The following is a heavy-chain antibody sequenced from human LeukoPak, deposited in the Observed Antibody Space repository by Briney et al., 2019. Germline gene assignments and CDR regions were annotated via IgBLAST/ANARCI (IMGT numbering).Heavy chain of an antibody. V-gene: IGHV3-33*01. CDR1: GFTFSSYG. CDR2: IWYDGSNK. J-gene: IGHJ5*02. Sequence: GGSLRLSCAASGFTFSSYGMHWVRQAPGKGLEWVAVIWYDGSNKYYADSVKGQFTISRDNSKNTLYLQMNSLRAEDTAVYYCARERGPYYDYAWGSTPSPWGQGTLVTVSS. CDR3: ARERGPYYDYAWGSTPSP. D-gene: IGHD3-16*01.